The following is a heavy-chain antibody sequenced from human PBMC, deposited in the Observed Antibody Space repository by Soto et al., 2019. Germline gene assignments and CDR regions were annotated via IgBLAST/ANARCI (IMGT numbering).Heavy chain of an antibody. J-gene: IGHJ4*02. CDR2: INPESTTL. Sequence: GSLRLSCTASEITLNIYWMHWSRQAPGKGLVWVSRINPESTTLTYADSVTGRFTISRDSAKNTLYLQMNGLSAEDTAIYYCTKHTFGAWDFLGQGTLVTFSS. CDR3: TKHTFGAWDF. CDR1: EITLNIYW. V-gene: IGHV3-74*01. D-gene: IGHD3-10*01.